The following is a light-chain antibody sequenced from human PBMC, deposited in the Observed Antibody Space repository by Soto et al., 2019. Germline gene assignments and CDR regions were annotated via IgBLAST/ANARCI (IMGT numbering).Light chain of an antibody. V-gene: IGKV3-20*01. J-gene: IGKJ1*01. CDR2: GAS. CDR1: QSVSSSY. Sequence: EIVLTQSPGTLSVSQGERATLSCRASQSVSSSYLAWYQQKPGQAPRLLIYGASSRATGIPDRFSGSGSGTDFTLTISRLEPEDFAVYYCQQYGSSSWTFGQGTKGDIK. CDR3: QQYGSSSWT.